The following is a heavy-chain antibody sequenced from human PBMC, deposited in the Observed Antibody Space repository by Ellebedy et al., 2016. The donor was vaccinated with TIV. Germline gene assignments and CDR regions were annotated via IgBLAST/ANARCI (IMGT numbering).Heavy chain of an antibody. D-gene: IGHD3-22*01. Sequence: GGSLRLSCAVSGFTVTTTHMNWVRQAPGKGLEWVSDIYSDGSTYYHGSVKGRFTISRDNAKNSLYLQMNSLRVEDTAVYYCARDPMIWIFDYWGQGTLVTVSS. CDR1: GFTVTTTH. CDR2: IYSDGST. CDR3: ARDPMIWIFDY. J-gene: IGHJ4*02. V-gene: IGHV3-66*01.